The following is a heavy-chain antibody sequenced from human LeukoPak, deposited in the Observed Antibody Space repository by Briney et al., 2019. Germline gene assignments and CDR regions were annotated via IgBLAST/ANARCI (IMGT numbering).Heavy chain of an antibody. CDR1: GFSFNIYN. CDR2: ISATITYR. V-gene: IGHV3-21*06. D-gene: IGHD3-16*01. J-gene: IGHJ5*02. CDR3: ARDASTYDEIGGNWFGQ. Sequence: GGSLRLSCAASGFSFNIYNMSCVRQAPGKGLEWVSSISATITYRYYADSVRGRFTISRDDAKNSLYLQMNSLRPEDTAIYYCARDASTYDEIGGNWFGQCGQGTLVTVSS.